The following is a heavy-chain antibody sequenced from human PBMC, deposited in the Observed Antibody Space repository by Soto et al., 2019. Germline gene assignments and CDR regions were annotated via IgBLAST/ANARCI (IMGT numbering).Heavy chain of an antibody. CDR2: IYYSGST. J-gene: IGHJ4*02. CDR3: ARHRWEVGYSSSWYVFDY. V-gene: IGHV4-39*01. CDR1: GGSISSSSYY. Sequence: SDTLSLTCTVSGGSISSSSYYWGWIRQPPGKGLEWIGSIYYSGSTYYNPSLKSRVTISVDTSKNQFSLKLSSVTAADTAVYYCARHRWEVGYSSSWYVFDYWGQGTLVTVSS. D-gene: IGHD6-13*01.